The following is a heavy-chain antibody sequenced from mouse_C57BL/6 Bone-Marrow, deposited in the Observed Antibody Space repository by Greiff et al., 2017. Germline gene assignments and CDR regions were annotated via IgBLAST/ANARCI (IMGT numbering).Heavy chain of an antibody. J-gene: IGHJ1*03. CDR3: ARSRLAWYFDV. CDR1: GYTFTSYW. V-gene: IGHV1-52*01. D-gene: IGHD2-2*01. Sequence: VQLQQPGAELVRPGSSVKLSCKASGYTFTSYWMHWVKQRPIQGLEWIGNIDPSDSETHYNQKFKDKATLTVDKSSSTAYMQLSSLTSEDSAVYYCARSRLAWYFDVWGKGTTVTVSS. CDR2: IDPSDSET.